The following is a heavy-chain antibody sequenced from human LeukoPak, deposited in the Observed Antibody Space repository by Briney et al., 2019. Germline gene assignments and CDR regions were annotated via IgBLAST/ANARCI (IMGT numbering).Heavy chain of an antibody. Sequence: QPGRSLRLSCAASGFTFSSYGMHWVRQAPGKGLEWVAVIWYDGSNKYYADSVKGRFTISRDNSKSTLYLQMDSLRAEDTAVYYCAVPPLAAANNWGQGTLVTVSS. D-gene: IGHD6-13*01. J-gene: IGHJ4*02. V-gene: IGHV3-33*01. CDR3: AVPPLAAANN. CDR2: IWYDGSNK. CDR1: GFTFSSYG.